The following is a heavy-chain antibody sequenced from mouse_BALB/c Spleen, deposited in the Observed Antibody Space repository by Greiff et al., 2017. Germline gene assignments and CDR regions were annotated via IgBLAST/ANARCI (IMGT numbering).Heavy chain of an antibody. D-gene: IGHD1-2*01. J-gene: IGHJ3*01. CDR2: IYPGDGDT. CDR3: AIGYYGSPFAY. Sequence: QVQLKQSGAELVRPGSSVKISCKASGYAFSSYWMNWVKQRPGQGLEWIGQIYPGDGDTNYNGKFKGKATLTADKSSSTAYMQLSSLTSEDSAVYFCAIGYYGSPFAYWGQGTLVTVSA. CDR1: GYAFSSYW. V-gene: IGHV1-80*01.